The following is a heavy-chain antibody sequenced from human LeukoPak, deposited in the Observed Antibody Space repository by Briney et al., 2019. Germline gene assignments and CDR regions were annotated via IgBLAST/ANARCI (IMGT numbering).Heavy chain of an antibody. J-gene: IGHJ4*02. Sequence: SETLSLTCTVSGGSISSYYWSWIRQPPGKGLEWIGYIYYGGSTNYNPSLKSRVTISVDTSKNQFSLKLSSVTAADTAVYYCARVNDILTGYSFDYWGQGTLVTVSS. CDR1: GGSISSYY. CDR2: IYYGGST. D-gene: IGHD3-9*01. CDR3: ARVNDILTGYSFDY. V-gene: IGHV4-59*01.